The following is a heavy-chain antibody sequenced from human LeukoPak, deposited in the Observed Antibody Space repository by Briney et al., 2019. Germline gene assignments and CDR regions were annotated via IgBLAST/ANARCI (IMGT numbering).Heavy chain of an antibody. V-gene: IGHV3-53*01. CDR1: GVIVSRNF. J-gene: IGHJ5*02. D-gene: IGHD6-19*01. CDR2: MYAGGTT. Sequence: GSVRLSCAASGVIVSRNFMSWVRQAPGKGLQWVAIMYAGGTTDYSDSVRGRFHISRDSSNNTLSLQINSLRAEDTAVYYCARGSGSGWPLDRWGQGALVTVSS. CDR3: ARGSGSGWPLDR.